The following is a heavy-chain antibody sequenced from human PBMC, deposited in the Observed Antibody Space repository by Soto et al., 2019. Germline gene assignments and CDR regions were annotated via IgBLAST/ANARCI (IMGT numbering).Heavy chain of an antibody. J-gene: IGHJ4*02. CDR3: ASRHSSPYFDY. Sequence: PSETQSLTCTVSGGSISSGDYYWSWIRQPPGKGLEWIGSIYYSGSTYYNPSLKSRVTISVDTSKNQFSLKLNSVTAADTAVYYCASRHSSPYFDYWGQGTLVTSPQ. CDR1: GGSISSGDYY. V-gene: IGHV4-30-4*01. D-gene: IGHD6-13*01. CDR2: IYYSGST.